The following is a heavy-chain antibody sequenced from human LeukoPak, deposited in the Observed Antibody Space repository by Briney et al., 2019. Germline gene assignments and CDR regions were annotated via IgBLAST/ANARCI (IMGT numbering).Heavy chain of an antibody. CDR3: ASAVPDCSGGSCHSPDY. Sequence: PSETLSLTCAVYGGSFSGYYWSWIRQPPGKGLEWTGEINYSGSTNYNPSLKSRVTISVDTSKNQFSLKLSSVTAADTAVYYCASAVPDCSGGSCHSPDYWGQGTLVTVSS. CDR2: INYSGST. D-gene: IGHD2-15*01. V-gene: IGHV4-34*01. J-gene: IGHJ4*02. CDR1: GGSFSGYY.